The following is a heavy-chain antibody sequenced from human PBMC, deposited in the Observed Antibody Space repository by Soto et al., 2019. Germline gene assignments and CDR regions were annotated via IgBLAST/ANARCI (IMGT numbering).Heavy chain of an antibody. CDR1: GGSISSGGYS. CDR3: ARGLVGGNSSSSGWYYFDY. D-gene: IGHD2-15*01. J-gene: IGHJ4*02. V-gene: IGHV4-30-2*01. CDR2: MYHSGST. Sequence: SETLSLTCAVSGGSISSGGYSWSWIRQPPGKGLEWIGYMYHSGSTYYNPSLKSRVTISIDRSKNQFSLKLSSVTAADTAVYYFARGLVGGNSSSSGWYYFDYWGQGALVTVSS.